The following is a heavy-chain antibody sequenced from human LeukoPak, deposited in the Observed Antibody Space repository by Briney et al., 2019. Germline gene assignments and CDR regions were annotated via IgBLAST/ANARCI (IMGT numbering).Heavy chain of an antibody. Sequence: PGRALRLSCAAPGFTFISYSMHWGRQAPRKGLWWGAVVWYDGSTKYYAASVKGRFTISRDNSKNTLYLQMNSLRAEDTAVYYCARDCTNGVCYGTDFDYWGQGTLVTVSS. V-gene: IGHV3-33*01. CDR1: GFTFISYS. CDR3: ARDCTNGVCYGTDFDY. CDR2: VWYDGSTK. D-gene: IGHD2-8*01. J-gene: IGHJ4*02.